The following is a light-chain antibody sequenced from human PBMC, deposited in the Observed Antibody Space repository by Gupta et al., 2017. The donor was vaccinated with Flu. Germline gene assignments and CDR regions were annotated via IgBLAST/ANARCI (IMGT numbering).Light chain of an antibody. CDR3: KQGLQTPYT. Sequence: DIVMTQSPLSLPVTPGEPASISCRSTQSRLQSDGRDYLAWFLQKPGQSPRLLIYLGSRRASGVPDRFSGSGSGTDFTLKLSRGEAEDVGVYYCKQGLQTPYTFGQGTXVDIK. J-gene: IGKJ2*01. CDR1: QSRLQSDGRDY. V-gene: IGKV2-28*01. CDR2: LGS.